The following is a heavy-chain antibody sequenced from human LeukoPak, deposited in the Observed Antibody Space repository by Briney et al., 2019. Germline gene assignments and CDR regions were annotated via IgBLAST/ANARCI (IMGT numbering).Heavy chain of an antibody. CDR3: SPYGSRSKKNYYFDY. Sequence: GGSLRLSCAASGFTFSSYGMHWVRQAPGKGLEWVAVIWYDGSNKYYADSVKGRFTISRDNSKNTLYLQMNSLKTEDTAVYYCSPYGSRSKKNYYFDYWGQGTLVTVSS. CDR1: GFTFSSYG. D-gene: IGHD3-10*01. V-gene: IGHV3-33*01. J-gene: IGHJ4*02. CDR2: IWYDGSNK.